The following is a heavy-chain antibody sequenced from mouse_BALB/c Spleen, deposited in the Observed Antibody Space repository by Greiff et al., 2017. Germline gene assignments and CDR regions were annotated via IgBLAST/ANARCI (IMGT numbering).Heavy chain of an antibody. D-gene: IGHD2-12*01. Sequence: EVQGVESGGGLVQPGGSLRLSCATSGFTFTDYYMSWVRQPPGKALEWLGFIRNKANGYTTEYSASVKGRFTISRDNSQSILYLQMNTLRAEDSATYYCARDYDGAWFAYWGQGTLVTVSA. J-gene: IGHJ3*01. CDR1: GFTFTDYY. CDR2: IRNKANGYTT. V-gene: IGHV7-3*02. CDR3: ARDYDGAWFAY.